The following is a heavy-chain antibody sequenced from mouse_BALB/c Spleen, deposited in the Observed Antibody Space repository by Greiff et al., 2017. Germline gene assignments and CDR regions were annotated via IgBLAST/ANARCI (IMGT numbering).Heavy chain of an antibody. Sequence: EVKLQESGPELVKPGASMKISCKASGYSFTGYTMNWVKQSHGKNLEWIGLINPYYGGTSYNQKFKGKATLTVDKSSSTAYMELLSLTSEDSAVYYCARRSSGLRFYAMDYWGQGTSVTVSS. CDR3: ARRSSGLRFYAMDY. D-gene: IGHD3-1*01. CDR1: GYSFTGYT. V-gene: IGHV1-18*01. J-gene: IGHJ4*01. CDR2: INPYYGGT.